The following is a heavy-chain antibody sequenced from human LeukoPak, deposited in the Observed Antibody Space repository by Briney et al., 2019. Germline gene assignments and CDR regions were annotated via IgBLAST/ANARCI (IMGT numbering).Heavy chain of an antibody. V-gene: IGHV1-69*13. CDR3: ARDPVRGYSYGYYGMDV. D-gene: IGHD5-18*01. Sequence: SVKVSCKASGGTFSSYAISWVRQAPGQGLEWMGGIIPILGTANYAQKFQGRVTITADESTSTAYMELSSLRSEDTAVYYCARDPVRGYSYGYYGMDVRGKGTTVTVSS. CDR2: IIPILGTA. J-gene: IGHJ6*04. CDR1: GGTFSSYA.